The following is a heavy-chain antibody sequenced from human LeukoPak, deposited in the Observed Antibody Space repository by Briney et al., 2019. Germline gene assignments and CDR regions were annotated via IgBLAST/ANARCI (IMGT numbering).Heavy chain of an antibody. D-gene: IGHD6-19*01. V-gene: IGHV4-31*03. J-gene: IGHJ4*02. Sequence: SQTLSLTCTVSGGSINSGGYFWSWIRQHPGKGLEWIGHIYYSGGTYYNPSLKSRATISVVTYKNQFSLKLISVTAADTAVYYCARVIDQWLGAYYFDYWGQGTLVTVSS. CDR3: ARVIDQWLGAYYFDY. CDR1: GGSINSGGYF. CDR2: IYYSGGT.